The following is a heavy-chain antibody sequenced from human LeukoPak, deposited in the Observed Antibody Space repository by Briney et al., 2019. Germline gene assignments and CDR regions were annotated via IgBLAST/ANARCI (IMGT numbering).Heavy chain of an antibody. V-gene: IGHV1-2*06. J-gene: IGHJ4*02. CDR3: ARVGYYESSGYYEY. CDR1: GYTLTDYY. D-gene: IGHD3-22*01. Sequence: ASVKVSCKASGYTLTDYYMHWVRQAPGQGLEWMGRINPNSGGTNYAQKFQGRVTMTRDTSISTVYVELSRLRSDDTAVYYCARVGYYESSGYYEYWGQGTLVTVSS. CDR2: INPNSGGT.